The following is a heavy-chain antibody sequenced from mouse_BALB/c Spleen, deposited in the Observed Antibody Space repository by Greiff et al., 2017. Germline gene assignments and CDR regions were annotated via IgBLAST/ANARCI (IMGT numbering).Heavy chain of an antibody. J-gene: IGHJ4*01. CDR2: ISYSGST. V-gene: IGHV3-2*02. D-gene: IGHD1-1*02. CDR3: ARGGYGPIYAMDY. Sequence: VQLKESGPGLVKPSQSLSLTCTVTGYSITSDYAWNWIRQFPGNKLEWMGYISYSGSTSYNPSLKSRISITRDTSKNQFFLQLNSVTTEDTATYYCARGGYGPIYAMDYWGQGTSVTVSS. CDR1: GYSITSDYA.